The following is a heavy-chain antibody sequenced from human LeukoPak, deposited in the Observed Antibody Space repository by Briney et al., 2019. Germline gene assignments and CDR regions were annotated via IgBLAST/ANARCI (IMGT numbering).Heavy chain of an antibody. CDR1: GYTFTGYY. D-gene: IGHD5-24*01. Sequence: ASVKVSCKASGYTFTGYYMHWVRQAPGQGLEWMGWINPNSGGTNYAQKFQGRVTMTRATSISTAYMELSRLRSDDTAVYYCARAGAVEMATINQYWGQGTLVTVSS. V-gene: IGHV1-2*02. CDR2: INPNSGGT. J-gene: IGHJ4*02. CDR3: ARAGAVEMATINQY.